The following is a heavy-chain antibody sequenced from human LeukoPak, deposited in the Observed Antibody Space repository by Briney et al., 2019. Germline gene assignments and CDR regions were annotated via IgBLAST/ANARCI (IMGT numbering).Heavy chain of an antibody. D-gene: IGHD1-20*01. CDR2: INPNSGGT. CDR1: GYTFTGYY. V-gene: IGHV1-2*02. CDR3: ARDPSITGTDY. J-gene: IGHJ4*02. Sequence: ASVKVSCKASGYTFTGYYMHWVRQAPGQGLEWMGWINPNSGGTNYAQKFQGRVTMTTDTSTSTAYMELRSLRSDDTAVYYCARDPSITGTDYWGQGTLVTVSS.